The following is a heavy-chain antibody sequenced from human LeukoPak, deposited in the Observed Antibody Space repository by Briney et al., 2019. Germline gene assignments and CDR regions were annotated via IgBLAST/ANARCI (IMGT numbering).Heavy chain of an antibody. CDR2: INTDGAVT. V-gene: IGHV3-74*01. CDR3: ATKQWLAPPPDS. CDR1: GFTFSKYW. Sequence: GGSLRLSCAASGFTFSKYWMLWVRQAPGRGLESVSRINTDGAVTTYADSVKGRFTVSRDNADNTMFLQMNSVRDEDTAVYYCATKQWLAPPPDSWGQGTPVTVSS. D-gene: IGHD6-19*01. J-gene: IGHJ4*02.